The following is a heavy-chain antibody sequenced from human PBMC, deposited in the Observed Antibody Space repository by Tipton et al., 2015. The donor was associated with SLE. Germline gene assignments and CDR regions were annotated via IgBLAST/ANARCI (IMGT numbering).Heavy chain of an antibody. J-gene: IGHJ3*02. D-gene: IGHD6-19*01. CDR1: GFTFSSYV. CDR2: ISASGGSP. V-gene: IGHV3-23*01. Sequence: SLRLSCAASGFTFSSYVMSWVRQAPGKGPEWVSGISASGGSPYYADSVKGRFTISRDNSKKTLFLQINSLRVEDTAIYYCTKDRREHWLGLNAFDIWGQGTLVTVSS. CDR3: TKDRREHWLGLNAFDI.